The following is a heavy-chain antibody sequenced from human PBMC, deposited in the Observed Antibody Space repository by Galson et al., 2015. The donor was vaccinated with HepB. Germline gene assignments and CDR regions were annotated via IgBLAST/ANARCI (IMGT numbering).Heavy chain of an antibody. CDR1: GDSVSSNSAS. V-gene: IGHV6-1*01. J-gene: IGHJ4*02. CDR2: TYYRSKWYD. D-gene: IGHD3-16*01. CDR3: ARGEGLGAFDY. Sequence: CAISGDSVSSNSASWNWIRQFPSGGLEWLGRTYYRSKWYDDYAVSVKSRITINPDTPKNQFSLQLNSVTPEDTAVYYCARGEGLGAFDYWGQGTLVTVSS.